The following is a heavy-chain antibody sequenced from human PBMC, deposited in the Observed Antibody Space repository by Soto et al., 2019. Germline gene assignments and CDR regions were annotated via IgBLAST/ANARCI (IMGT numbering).Heavy chain of an antibody. CDR1: GYTFTTYG. D-gene: IGHD2-2*01. J-gene: IGHJ6*02. CDR3: AREVGLMDV. V-gene: IGHV1-18*04. Sequence: QVRLVQSGAEVKKPGASVKVSCKASGYTFTTYGINWVRQAPGQGLEWMGWVSPYNGDTTYAQKVQGRVTMTTDTTPTTAYLELRSLMYDDTAVYCCAREVGLMDVWGQGTTVTVSS. CDR2: VSPYNGDT.